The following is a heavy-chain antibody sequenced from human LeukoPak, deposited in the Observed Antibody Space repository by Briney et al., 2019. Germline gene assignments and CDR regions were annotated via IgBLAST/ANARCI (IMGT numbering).Heavy chain of an antibody. CDR3: ARDKGIAAAGYGMDV. J-gene: IGHJ6*02. Sequence: SETLSLTCTVSGGSISSYYWSWIRQPPGKGLEWIGYIYYSGSTNYNPSLESRVTISVDTSKNQFSLKLSSVTAADTAVYYCARDKGIAAAGYGMDVWGQGTTVTVSS. D-gene: IGHD6-13*01. V-gene: IGHV4-59*01. CDR2: IYYSGST. CDR1: GGSISSYY.